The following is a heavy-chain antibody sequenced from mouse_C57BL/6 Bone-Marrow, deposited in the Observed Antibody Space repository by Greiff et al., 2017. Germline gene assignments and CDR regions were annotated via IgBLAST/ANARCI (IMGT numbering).Heavy chain of an antibody. CDR1: GYSITSGYF. CDR2: TSYDGSN. V-gene: IGHV3-6*01. J-gene: IGHJ2*01. CDR3: ARRYYYDSSYDY. Sequence: EVHLVESGPGLVKPSQSLSLTCSVTGYSITSGYFWNWIRQFPGNILEWMGYTSYDGSNYYNPSLNNRISITRDTTKNQFFLQLNTGTTADAATYYCARRYYYDSSYDYWGQGTTLTVSS. D-gene: IGHD1-1*01.